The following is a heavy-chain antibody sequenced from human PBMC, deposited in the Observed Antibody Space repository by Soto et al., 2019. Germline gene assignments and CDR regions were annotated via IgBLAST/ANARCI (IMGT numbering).Heavy chain of an antibody. J-gene: IGHJ6*02. D-gene: IGHD2-2*01. V-gene: IGHV3-33*01. CDR3: ARDWWYQLRPDYYYYGMDV. CDR1: GFTFSSYG. Sequence: GGSLRLSCAASGFTFSSYGMHWVRQAPGKGLEWVAVIWYDGSNKYYADSVKGRFTISRDNSKNTLYLQMNSLRAEDTAVYYCARDWWYQLRPDYYYYGMDVWGQGTTVTVSS. CDR2: IWYDGSNK.